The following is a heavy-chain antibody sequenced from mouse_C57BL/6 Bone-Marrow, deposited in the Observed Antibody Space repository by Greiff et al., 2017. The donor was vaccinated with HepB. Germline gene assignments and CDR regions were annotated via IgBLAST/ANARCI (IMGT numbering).Heavy chain of an antibody. Sequence: VQLQQPGAELVKPEASVKMSCKASGYTFTSYWITWVKQRPGQGLEWIGDIYPGSGSTNYNEKFKSKATLTVDTSSSTAYMQLSSLTSEDSAVYYCARWGKFDYDMDYWGQGTSVTVSS. CDR1: GYTFTSYW. CDR2: IYPGSGST. CDR3: ARWGKFDYDMDY. V-gene: IGHV1-55*01. J-gene: IGHJ4*01.